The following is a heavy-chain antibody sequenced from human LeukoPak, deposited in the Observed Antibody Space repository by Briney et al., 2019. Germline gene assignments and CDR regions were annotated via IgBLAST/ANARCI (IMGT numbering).Heavy chain of an antibody. CDR2: IDGGGTIT. Sequence: SGGSLRLSCGASAFTFSDYYMSWIRQAPGKGLEWVSYIDGGGTITYYADSARGRFTISRDNAKNSLYLQMSNLRPEDTAVYYCARDRGYGSGYHFDRWGQGTLVTVSS. CDR1: AFTFSDYY. D-gene: IGHD3-22*01. V-gene: IGHV3-11*04. CDR3: ARDRGYGSGYHFDR. J-gene: IGHJ4*02.